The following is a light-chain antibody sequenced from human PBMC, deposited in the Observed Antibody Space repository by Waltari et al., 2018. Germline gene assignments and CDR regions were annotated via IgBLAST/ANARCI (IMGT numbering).Light chain of an antibody. CDR1: PSVLYSSNNKNY. CDR2: GAS. J-gene: IGKJ3*01. CDR3: QQYYSTLFT. Sequence: DIVMTQSPDSLAVSLGERATINCKSSPSVLYSSNNKNYLAWYQQKPGQPPKLLIYGASTRESGVPDRFSGSGSGTDFTLTISSLQAEDVAVYYCQQYYSTLFTFGPGTKVDIK. V-gene: IGKV4-1*01.